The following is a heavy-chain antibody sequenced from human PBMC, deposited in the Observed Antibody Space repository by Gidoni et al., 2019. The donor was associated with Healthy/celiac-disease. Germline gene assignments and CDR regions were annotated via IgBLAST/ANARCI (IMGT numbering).Heavy chain of an antibody. CDR3: ATDVYGSGRGDY. D-gene: IGHD3-10*01. J-gene: IGHJ4*02. Sequence: QVQLVQSGAEVKKPGASVKVSCKVSGYTLTELSMHWVRQAPGKGLEWMGGFDPEDGETSYAQKVQGRVTMTEDTATDTAYMELSSLRSEDTAVYYCATDVYGSGRGDYWGQGTLVTVSS. CDR2: FDPEDGET. V-gene: IGHV1-24*01. CDR1: GYTLTELS.